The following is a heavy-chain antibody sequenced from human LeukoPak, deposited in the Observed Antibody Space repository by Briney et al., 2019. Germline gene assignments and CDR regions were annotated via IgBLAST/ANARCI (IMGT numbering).Heavy chain of an antibody. CDR1: GFTFTAYY. CDR3: ARDIVVVTARTDAFDI. J-gene: IGHJ3*02. D-gene: IGHD2-21*02. V-gene: IGHV1-2*02. Sequence: ASVKVSCKASGFTFTAYYLHWVRQAPGQGLEWLGWINPNTGGTNYAQRFQGRVTMTRGTSISTAYMELSRLRSDDTAVYYCARDIVVVTARTDAFDIWGQGTMVTVSS. CDR2: INPNTGGT.